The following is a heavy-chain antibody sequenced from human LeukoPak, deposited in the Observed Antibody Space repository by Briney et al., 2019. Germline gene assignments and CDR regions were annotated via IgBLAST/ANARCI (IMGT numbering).Heavy chain of an antibody. V-gene: IGHV1-18*04. Sequence: ASVKVSCKASGYTFTSYGISWVRQAPGQGLEWMGWISAYNGNTNHAQNLQGRVTMTTDTSTSTAYMELRSLRSDDTAVYYCAQITLVRAVQSGPIFDYWGQGTMVTVSS. CDR3: AQITLVRAVQSGPIFDY. CDR1: GYTFTSYG. D-gene: IGHD3-10*01. CDR2: ISAYNGNT. J-gene: IGHJ4*02.